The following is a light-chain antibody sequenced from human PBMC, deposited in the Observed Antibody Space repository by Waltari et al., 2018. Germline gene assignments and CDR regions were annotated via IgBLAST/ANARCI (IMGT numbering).Light chain of an antibody. CDR2: DVG. CDR3: TSYASSSSLV. CDR1: SSDVGGYNY. V-gene: IGLV2-14*03. Sequence: QSALTQPASVSGSPGQSITISCTGISSDVGGYNYVSWYQPHPGKAPKVMIYDVGYRPSGVSSRFSGSKSGNTASLTISGLQAEDEADYYCTSYASSSSLVFGGGTKLTVL. J-gene: IGLJ2*01.